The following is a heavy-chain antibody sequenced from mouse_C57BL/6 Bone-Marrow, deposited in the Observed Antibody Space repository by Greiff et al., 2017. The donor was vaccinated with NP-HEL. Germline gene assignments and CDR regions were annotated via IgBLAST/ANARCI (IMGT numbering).Heavy chain of an antibody. CDR2: IDPSDSET. J-gene: IGHJ2*01. CDR1: GYTFTSYW. CDR3: AREGTTVVEVYFDY. Sequence: VQLQQPGAELVRPGSSVKLSCKASGYTFTSYWMHWVKQRPIQGLEWIGNIDPSDSETHYNQKFKDKATLTVDKSSSTAYMQLSSLTSEDSAVYYCAREGTTVVEVYFDYWGQGTTLTVSS. D-gene: IGHD1-1*01. V-gene: IGHV1-52*01.